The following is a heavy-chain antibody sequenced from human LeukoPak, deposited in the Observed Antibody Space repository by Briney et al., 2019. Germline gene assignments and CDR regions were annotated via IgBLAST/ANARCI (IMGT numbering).Heavy chain of an antibody. D-gene: IGHD1-26*01. CDR3: ARVHSGSYQYYYYYYMDV. Sequence: GGSLRLSCAASGFTFSSYALHWVRQAPGKGLEWVAVISYDGTNKYYTDSVKGRFTISRDNANNSLYLQMNSLRAEDTVVYYCARVHSGSYQYYYYYYMDVWGKGTTVTVSS. J-gene: IGHJ6*03. V-gene: IGHV3-30*04. CDR1: GFTFSSYA. CDR2: ISYDGTNK.